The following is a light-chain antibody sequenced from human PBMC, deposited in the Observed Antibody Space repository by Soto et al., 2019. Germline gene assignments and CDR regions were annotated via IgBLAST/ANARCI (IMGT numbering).Light chain of an antibody. Sequence: EIVLTQSPRTLSLSPGERATLSCRASQSVGSDYVAWYQHRPGQAPRLLFSGIFRRATGIPDRFSGSGSGTDFTLTISSLQSEDFAIYYCQQHSNWPPITFGQGTRLEI. J-gene: IGKJ5*01. V-gene: IGKV3-20*01. CDR2: GIF. CDR1: QSVGSDY. CDR3: QQHSNWPPIT.